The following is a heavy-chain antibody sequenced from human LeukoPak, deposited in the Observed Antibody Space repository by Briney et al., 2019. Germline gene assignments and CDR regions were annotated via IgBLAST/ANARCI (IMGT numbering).Heavy chain of an antibody. CDR1: GFTLSELS. J-gene: IGHJ6*03. D-gene: IGHD2-21*01. Sequence: GASVKVSCRVSGFTLSELSMHWVRQAPGKGLEWVGGFNPKNGETVYAETFRDRVILTDDRSSNTAYMDLSTLGADDTAVYYCATGVYCATTTCPGYGNCYYFMDVWGEGTTVTV. CDR3: ATGVYCATTTCPGYGNCYYFMDV. V-gene: IGHV1-24*01. CDR2: FNPKNGET.